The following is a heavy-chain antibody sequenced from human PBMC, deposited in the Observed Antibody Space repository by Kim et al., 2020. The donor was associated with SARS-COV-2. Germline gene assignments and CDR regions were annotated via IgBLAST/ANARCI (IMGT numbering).Heavy chain of an antibody. CDR2: IYYSGST. CDR3: SRLNKRSYYDSSGCFDYY. V-gene: IGHV4-59*13. D-gene: IGHD3-22*01. Sequence: SETLSLTCTVSGGSISSYYWSWIRQPPGKGLEWIGYIYYSGSTNYNPSLKSRVTISVDTSKNQFSLKLSSVTAADTAVYYCSRLNKRSYYDSSGCFDYY. J-gene: IGHJ6*01. CDR1: GGSISSYY.